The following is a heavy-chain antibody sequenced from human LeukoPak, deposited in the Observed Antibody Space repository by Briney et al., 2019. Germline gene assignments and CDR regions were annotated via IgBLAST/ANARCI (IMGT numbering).Heavy chain of an antibody. V-gene: IGHV4-39*01. CDR3: ARAYCSSTSCSKLGYFDY. CDR2: IYYSGST. D-gene: IGHD2-2*01. Sequence: SETLSLTCTVSGGSISSSYYYWGWIRQPPGKGLEWIGTIYYSGSTYYNPSLKSRVTISVDTSKNQFSLKLSSVTAADTAVYYCARAYCSSTSCSKLGYFDYWGQGTLSPSPQ. J-gene: IGHJ4*02. CDR1: GGSISSSYYY.